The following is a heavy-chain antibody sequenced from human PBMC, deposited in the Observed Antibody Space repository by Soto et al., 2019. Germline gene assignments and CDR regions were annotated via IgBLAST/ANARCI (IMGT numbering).Heavy chain of an antibody. D-gene: IGHD2-15*01. J-gene: IGHJ4*02. Sequence: GGSLRLSCAASGFTVSSNYMSRVRQAPGKGLEWVSVIYSGGSTYYADSVKGRFTISRDNSKNTLYLQMNSLRAEDTAVYYCARDSCSGGSCYSSWGQGTLVTVSS. CDR1: GFTVSSNY. V-gene: IGHV3-66*01. CDR2: IYSGGST. CDR3: ARDSCSGGSCYSS.